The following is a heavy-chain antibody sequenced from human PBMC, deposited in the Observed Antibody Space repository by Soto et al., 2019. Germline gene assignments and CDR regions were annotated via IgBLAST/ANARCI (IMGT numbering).Heavy chain of an antibody. CDR2: IIPILDIT. J-gene: IGHJ4*02. V-gene: IGHV1-69*08. CDR1: GTTFRNHI. D-gene: IGHD3-10*01. CDR3: ARDSPIGSTLSGQDDIDS. Sequence: QVQLVQSGAEVKKFGSSVKVSCKASGTTFRNHIITWVRQAPGQGLEWMGRIIPILDITNYAQKFQGRVTITSDKSTTTAYMEVSSLSSEDTAVYYCARDSPIGSTLSGQDDIDSWGQGTLVTVSS.